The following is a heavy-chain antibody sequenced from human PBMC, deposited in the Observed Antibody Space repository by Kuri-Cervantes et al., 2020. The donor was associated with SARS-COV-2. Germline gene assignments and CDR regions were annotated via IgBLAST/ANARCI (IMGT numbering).Heavy chain of an antibody. CDR2: IYYSGST. V-gene: IGHV4-59*01. D-gene: IGHD3-22*01. Sequence: ESLKISCTVSGGSIRTYYWGWIRQPPGKGLEWIGYIYYSGSTNYNPPLKSRVTVSVDTSKNQFFLKLSSVTAADTAVYYCARSTPFRRLVVISQGGAFDIWGQGTMVTVSS. J-gene: IGHJ3*02. CDR3: ARSTPFRRLVVISQGGAFDI. CDR1: GGSIRTYY.